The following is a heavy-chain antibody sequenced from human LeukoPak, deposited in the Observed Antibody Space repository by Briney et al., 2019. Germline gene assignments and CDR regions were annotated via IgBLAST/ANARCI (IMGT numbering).Heavy chain of an antibody. CDR2: IYYSGST. CDR3: ARRIANYGMDV. Sequence: SETLSLTCTVSGGSISSGDYYWSWIRQPPGKGLEWIGYIYYSGSTYYNPSLKSRVTISVDTSKNQFSLKLSSVTAADTAVYYCARRIANYGMDVWGQGTTVTVSS. D-gene: IGHD2-15*01. CDR1: GGSISSGDYY. V-gene: IGHV4-30-4*01. J-gene: IGHJ6*02.